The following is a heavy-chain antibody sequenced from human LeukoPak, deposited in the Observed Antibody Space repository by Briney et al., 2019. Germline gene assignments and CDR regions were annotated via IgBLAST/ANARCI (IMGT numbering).Heavy chain of an antibody. V-gene: IGHV3-23*01. J-gene: IGHJ4*02. CDR2: ISGSGGST. D-gene: IGHD3-22*01. CDR3: SKGIYDSSGYPFDY. CDR1: GFTFSSYA. Sequence: PGGSLRLSCAASGFTFSSYAMSWVRQAPGKGLEWVSAISGSGGSTYYADFVKGRFTISRDNSRNTLYLQLISLRAEDTAVDYCSKGIYDSSGYPFDYWGQGTLVTLCS.